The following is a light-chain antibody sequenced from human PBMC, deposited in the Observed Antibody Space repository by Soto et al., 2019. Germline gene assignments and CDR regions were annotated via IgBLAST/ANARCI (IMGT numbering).Light chain of an antibody. CDR1: SXDVGGYNY. V-gene: IGLV2-14*01. J-gene: IGLJ1*01. Sequence: QSALTQPASVTGSPGQSITISCTGSSXDVGGYNYVSWYQQHPGQAPKLIIYEVSDRPSGVSPRFSGSKSGNTASLAISGLQVEDEAYYFCTSYTSTIPYVFGSGTKVTVL. CDR2: EVS. CDR3: TSYTSTIPYV.